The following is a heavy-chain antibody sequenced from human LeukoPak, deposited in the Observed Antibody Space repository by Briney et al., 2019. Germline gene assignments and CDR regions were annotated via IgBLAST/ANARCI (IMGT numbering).Heavy chain of an antibody. V-gene: IGHV4-30-4*08. CDR2: IYYSGST. Sequence: PSQTLSLTCTVSGGSISSGDYYWSWIRQPPGKGLEWIGYIYYSGSTYYNPSLKSRVTISVDTSKNQFSLKLSSVTAADTAVYYCARVPPYDFRSGYFDYWGQGTLVTVSS. CDR1: GGSISSGDYY. CDR3: ARVPPYDFRSGYFDY. D-gene: IGHD3-3*01. J-gene: IGHJ4*02.